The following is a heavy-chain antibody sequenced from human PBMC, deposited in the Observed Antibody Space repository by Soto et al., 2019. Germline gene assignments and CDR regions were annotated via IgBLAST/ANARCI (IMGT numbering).Heavy chain of an antibody. D-gene: IGHD1-26*01. Sequence: QLQLRESGPGLVQPAQTLSLTYTVAGGSFTGGFSYWTWVRQHPGKGLEWVGHIYYSGTAYYNPSLKSRVALSVDPSQNRFSLKLSSVTAADTAIYFCARSLPGGTVFYMDIWGEGTTVTVSS. CDR2: IYYSGTA. CDR1: GGSFTGGFSY. CDR3: ARSLPGGTVFYMDI. J-gene: IGHJ6*03. V-gene: IGHV4-31*03.